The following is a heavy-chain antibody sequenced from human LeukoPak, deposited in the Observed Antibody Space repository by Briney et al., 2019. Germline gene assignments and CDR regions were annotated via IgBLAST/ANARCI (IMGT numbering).Heavy chain of an antibody. D-gene: IGHD5-18*01. Sequence: GGSLRLSCAASGFTFSNAWMSWVRQAPGKGLEWVGRIKSKADGGTTDYAAPAKGRFTISRDDSKNTLYLQMNSLKTEDTAVYYCTTEWIQLWPTSYYFDYWGQGTLVTVSS. CDR2: IKSKADGGTT. V-gene: IGHV3-15*01. J-gene: IGHJ4*02. CDR3: TTEWIQLWPTSYYFDY. CDR1: GFTFSNAW.